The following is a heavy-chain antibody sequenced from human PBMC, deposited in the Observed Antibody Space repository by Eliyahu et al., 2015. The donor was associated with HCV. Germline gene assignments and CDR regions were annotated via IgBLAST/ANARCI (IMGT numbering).Heavy chain of an antibody. Sequence: QLQLQESGPGLVKPSETLSLTCTVSGGSISSSSYYWGWIRQPPGKGLEWIGSIYYSGSTYYNPSLKSRVTISVDTSKNQFSLKLSSVTAADTAVYYCARHNRNWNYRSEYFQHWGQGTLVTVSS. V-gene: IGHV4-39*01. CDR2: IYYSGST. CDR3: ARHNRNWNYRSEYFQH. D-gene: IGHD1-7*01. J-gene: IGHJ1*01. CDR1: GGSISSSSYY.